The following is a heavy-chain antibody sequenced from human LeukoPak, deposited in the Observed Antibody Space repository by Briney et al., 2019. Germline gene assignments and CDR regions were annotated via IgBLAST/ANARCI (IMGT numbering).Heavy chain of an antibody. Sequence: GGSLRLSCAASGFTFSSYAMHWVRQAPGKGLEWVAVISYDGSNKYYADSVKGRFTISRDNAKNSLYLQMNSLRAEDTAVYYCARASGRGAGSLDYWGQGTLVTVSS. CDR2: ISYDGSNK. D-gene: IGHD2-15*01. V-gene: IGHV3-30-3*01. CDR3: ARASGRGAGSLDY. J-gene: IGHJ4*02. CDR1: GFTFSSYA.